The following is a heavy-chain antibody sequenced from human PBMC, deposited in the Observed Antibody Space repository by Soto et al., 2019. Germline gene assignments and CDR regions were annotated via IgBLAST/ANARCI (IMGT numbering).Heavy chain of an antibody. V-gene: IGHV3-9*01. Sequence: EVQLVESGGGLVQPGRSLRLSCAASGFTFDDYAMHWVRQAPGKGLEWVSGISWNSGSIGYADSVKGRFTISRDNAKNSLYLQMNSLRAEDTALYYCAKDKTGPKLGGSWGGHFDYWGQGTLVTVSS. CDR1: GFTFDDYA. CDR2: ISWNSGSI. CDR3: AKDKTGPKLGGSWGGHFDY. J-gene: IGHJ4*02. D-gene: IGHD6-13*01.